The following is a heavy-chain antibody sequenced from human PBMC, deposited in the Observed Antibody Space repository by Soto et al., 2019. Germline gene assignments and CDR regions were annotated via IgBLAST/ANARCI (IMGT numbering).Heavy chain of an antibody. J-gene: IGHJ4*02. D-gene: IGHD3-22*01. CDR2: IYYSGST. CDR3: ARHVGDSSGFATDFDY. Sequence: SETLSLTCTVSGGSISSSSYYWGWIRQPPGKGLEWIGSIYYSGSTYYNPSLKSRVTISVDTSRNQFSLKLSSVTAADTAVYYCARHVGDSSGFATDFDYWGQGTLVTVSS. V-gene: IGHV4-39*01. CDR1: GGSISSSSYY.